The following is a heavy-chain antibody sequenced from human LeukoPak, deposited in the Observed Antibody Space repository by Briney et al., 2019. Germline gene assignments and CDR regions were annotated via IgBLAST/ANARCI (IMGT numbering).Heavy chain of an antibody. V-gene: IGHV3-30*18. CDR2: ISYDGSNK. CDR3: AKDQGLIAVAGKDY. J-gene: IGHJ4*02. Sequence: GGSLRLSCEASGFTFSSYGMHWVRQAPGKGLEWVAVISYDGSNKYYADSVKGRFTISRDNSKNTLYLQMNSLRAEDTAVYYCAKDQGLIAVAGKDYWGQGTLVTVSS. D-gene: IGHD6-19*01. CDR1: GFTFSSYG.